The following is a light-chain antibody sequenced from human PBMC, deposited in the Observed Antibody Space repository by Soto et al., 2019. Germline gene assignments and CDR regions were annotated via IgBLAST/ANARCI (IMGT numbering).Light chain of an antibody. J-gene: IGKJ1*01. Sequence: DIQMTQSPPTLSASVGDRVTISCRASESITNWLAWYQHKPGKAPKLLIYKASSLESGVPSRFSGSGSGTEFTLTISSLQPDDFATYYCQPYNSPPSPFGPGPKVAIK. CDR3: QPYNSPPSP. CDR2: KAS. CDR1: ESITNW. V-gene: IGKV1-5*03.